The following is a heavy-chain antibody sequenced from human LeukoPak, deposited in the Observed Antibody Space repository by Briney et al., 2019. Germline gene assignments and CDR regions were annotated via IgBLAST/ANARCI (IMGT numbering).Heavy chain of an antibody. J-gene: IGHJ4*02. CDR3: AKDQRWESPHYLDS. CDR1: EFTFSSYI. D-gene: IGHD1-26*01. Sequence: GGSLRLSCAACEFTFSSYIMMWLRQAPGKGVEWVSGISASEGGTLYAHYVRGRFTNSRDNTKNTLYVKMNSLRDEDTAVYYCAKDQRWESPHYLDSWGQGNLVIVSS. CDR2: ISASEGGT. V-gene: IGHV3-23*01.